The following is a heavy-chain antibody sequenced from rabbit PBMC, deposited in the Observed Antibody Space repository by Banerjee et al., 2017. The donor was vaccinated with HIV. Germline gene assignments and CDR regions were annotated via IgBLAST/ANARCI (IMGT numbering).Heavy chain of an antibody. CDR1: GSDISSNA. J-gene: IGHJ6*01. CDR3: ARDSSYVGANWLDL. D-gene: IGHD8-1*01. Sequence: QEQLVESGGGLVQPEGSLTLTCKASGSDISSNAMCWVRQAPGKGLELIACIVAGDGSTYYASWAKGRFTISKTSSTTVTLQMTSLTVADTATYFCARDSSYVGANWLDLWGPGTLVTVS. V-gene: IGHV1S47*01. CDR2: IVAGDGST.